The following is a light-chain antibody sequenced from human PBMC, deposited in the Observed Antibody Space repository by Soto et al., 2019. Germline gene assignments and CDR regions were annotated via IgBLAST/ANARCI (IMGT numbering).Light chain of an antibody. CDR2: DAS. J-gene: IGKJ5*01. V-gene: IGKV3-15*01. CDR1: QSVRGY. CDR3: QQYNDWPPIT. Sequence: GMSQSPATLSVSPGERATLSCRSSQSVRGYLAWYQQKPGQAPRLLIYDASTRATGISGSFSGSGSGTEFTLTIISLQSEDFAVYYCQQYNDWPPITFGQGTRLEI.